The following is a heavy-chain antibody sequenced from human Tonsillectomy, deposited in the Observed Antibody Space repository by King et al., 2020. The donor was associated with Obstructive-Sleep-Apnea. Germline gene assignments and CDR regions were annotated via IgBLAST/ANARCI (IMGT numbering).Heavy chain of an antibody. CDR3: ARGSGAAAVNWFDP. V-gene: IGHV4-34*01. J-gene: IGHJ5*02. D-gene: IGHD6-13*01. CDR1: GGSFSDYY. CDR2: INNSGST. Sequence: VQLQQWGAGLLKPSETLSLTCGVFGGSFSDYYWSWIRQPPGKGLEWIGEINNSGSTNYNPSLKSRVTISVDTSKNQFSLKLSSLTAADTAVYYCARGSGAAAVNWFDPWGQGTLVTVSS.